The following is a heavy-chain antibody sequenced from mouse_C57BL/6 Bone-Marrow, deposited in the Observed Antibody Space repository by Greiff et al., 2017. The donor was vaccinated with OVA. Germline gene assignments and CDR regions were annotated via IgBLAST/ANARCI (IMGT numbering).Heavy chain of an antibody. D-gene: IGHD2-5*01. J-gene: IGHJ4*01. CDR1: GFSLTSYG. V-gene: IGHV2-6*01. CDR2: IWGVGST. Sequence: QVQLQQSGPGLVAPSQSLSITCTVSGFSLTSYGVDWVRQSPGKGLEWLGVIWGVGSTNYNSALKSRLSISKDNSKSQVFLKMNSLQTDDTAMYYCASAYYYSNYPYAMDYWGQGTSVTVSS. CDR3: ASAYYYSNYPYAMDY.